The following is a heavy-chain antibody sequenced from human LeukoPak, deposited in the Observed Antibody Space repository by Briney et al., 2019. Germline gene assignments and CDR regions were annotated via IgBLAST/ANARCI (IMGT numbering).Heavy chain of an antibody. Sequence: ASVKVSCKASGGTFSSYAISWVRQAPGQGLEWMGGIIPIFGTANCAQKFQGRVTITTDESTSTAYMELSSLRSEDTAVYYCARDSRVSGSGYYNYWGQGTLVTVSS. CDR2: IIPIFGTA. J-gene: IGHJ4*02. CDR3: ARDSRVSGSGYYNY. CDR1: GGTFSSYA. V-gene: IGHV1-69*05. D-gene: IGHD3-22*01.